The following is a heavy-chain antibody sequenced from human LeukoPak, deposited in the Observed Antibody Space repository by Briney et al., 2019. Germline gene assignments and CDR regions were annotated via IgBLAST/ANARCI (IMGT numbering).Heavy chain of an antibody. J-gene: IGHJ6*03. Sequence: PSETLSLTCTVSGGSISSSSYYWGWIRQPPGKGLEWIGSIYYSGSTYYNPSLKSRVTISVDTSKNQFSLKLSSVTAADTAVYYCARHVSPGAGILYYYYYMDVWSKGTTVTISS. V-gene: IGHV4-39*01. CDR2: IYYSGST. CDR3: ARHVSPGAGILYYYYYMDV. D-gene: IGHD6-19*01. CDR1: GGSISSSSYY.